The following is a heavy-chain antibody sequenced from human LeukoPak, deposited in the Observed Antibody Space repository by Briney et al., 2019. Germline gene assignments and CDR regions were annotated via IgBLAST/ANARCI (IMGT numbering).Heavy chain of an antibody. CDR1: GFTFSSYG. D-gene: IGHD6-19*01. V-gene: IGHV3-30*18. J-gene: IGHJ4*02. Sequence: GGSLRLSCAASGFTFSSYGMHWVRQAPGKGLEWVAVISYDGSNKYYADSVKGRFTISRDNSKNTLYLQMNSLRAEDTAVYYCAKDLTTSVAGIPGEYGGQGTLVTVFS. CDR2: ISYDGSNK. CDR3: AKDLTTSVAGIPGEY.